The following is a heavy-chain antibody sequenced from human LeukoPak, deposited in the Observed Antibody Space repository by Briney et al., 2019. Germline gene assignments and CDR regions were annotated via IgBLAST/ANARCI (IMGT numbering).Heavy chain of an antibody. CDR3: ARADTDYYDSSGYSVY. J-gene: IGHJ4*02. CDR1: GFTFSSYS. D-gene: IGHD3-22*01. CDR2: ISSSSSYI. Sequence: GGSLRLSCAASGFTFSSYSMNWVRQAPGKGLEWVSSISSSSSYIYYADSVKGRFTISRDNAKNSLYLQMNSLRAEDTAVYYCARADTDYYDSSGYSVYWGQGTLVTVSS. V-gene: IGHV3-21*01.